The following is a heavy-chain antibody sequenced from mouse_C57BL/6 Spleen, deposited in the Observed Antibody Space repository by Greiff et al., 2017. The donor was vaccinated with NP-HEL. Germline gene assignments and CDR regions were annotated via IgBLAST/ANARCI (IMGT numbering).Heavy chain of an antibody. J-gene: IGHJ3*01. CDR3: TRHGSSYWFAY. CDR1: GYTFTSYW. CDR2: NYPGNSDT. V-gene: IGHV1-5*01. Sequence: VQLQQSGTVLARPGASVKMSCKTSGYTFTSYWMHWVKQRPGQGLEWVGANYPGNSDTSYNQKFKGKAKLTAVTSASTAYMELSSLTNEDSAVYYCTRHGSSYWFAYWGQGTLVTVSA. D-gene: IGHD1-1*01.